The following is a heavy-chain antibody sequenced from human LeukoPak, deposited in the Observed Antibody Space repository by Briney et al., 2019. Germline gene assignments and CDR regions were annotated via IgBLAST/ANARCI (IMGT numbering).Heavy chain of an antibody. CDR3: ARSRYSSSSGLDFDY. Sequence: SETLSLTCTVSGGPISSDYWSWIRQPAGKGLEWIGHIYTSGSTNYNPSLKSRVTISVDKSKNQFSLKLSFVTAADTAVYYCARSRYSSSSGLDFDYWGQGTLVTVSP. J-gene: IGHJ4*02. D-gene: IGHD6-6*01. V-gene: IGHV4-4*07. CDR2: IYTSGST. CDR1: GGPISSDY.